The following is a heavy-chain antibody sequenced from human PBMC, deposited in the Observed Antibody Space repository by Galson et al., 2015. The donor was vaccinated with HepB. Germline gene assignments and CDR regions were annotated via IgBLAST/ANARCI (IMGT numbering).Heavy chain of an antibody. CDR3: ARDAGVGYFDL. D-gene: IGHD3-10*01. CDR2: IIPILGIA. V-gene: IGHV1-69*04. J-gene: IGHJ2*01. CDR1: GGTFSSYT. Sequence: SVKVSCKASGGTFSSYTISWVRQAPGQGLEWMGRIIPILGIANYAQKFQGRVTITADKSTSTAYMELSSLRSEDTAVYYCARDAGVGYFDLWGRGTLVAVSS.